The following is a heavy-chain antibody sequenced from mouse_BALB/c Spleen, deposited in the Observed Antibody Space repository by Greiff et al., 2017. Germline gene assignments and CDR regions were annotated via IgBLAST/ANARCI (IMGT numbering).Heavy chain of an antibody. CDR1: GYTFTSYW. CDR3: NGNPDMDY. J-gene: IGHJ4*01. Sequence: QVQLQQSGAELAKPGASVKMSCKASGYTFTSYWMHWVKQRPGQGLEWIGYINPSTGYTEYNQKFKDKATLTADKSSSTAYMQLSSLTSEDSAVYYCNGNPDMDYWGQGTSVTVSS. CDR2: INPSTGYT. D-gene: IGHD2-1*01. V-gene: IGHV1-7*01.